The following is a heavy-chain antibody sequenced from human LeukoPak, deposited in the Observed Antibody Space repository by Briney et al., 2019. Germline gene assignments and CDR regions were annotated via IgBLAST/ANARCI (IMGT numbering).Heavy chain of an antibody. D-gene: IGHD3-16*01. CDR1: GFTFSIYE. J-gene: IGHJ4*02. V-gene: IGHV3-69-1*02. CDR2: ITGSGTI. CDR3: AREGVPGDGDHFDY. Sequence: PGGSLRLSCAASGFTFSIYEMNWVRQAPGKGLEWASYITGSGTIYYADSVKGRFTISRDSAKNSLYLQMNSLRPEDTGVYYCAREGVPGDGDHFDYWGQGTLVTVSS.